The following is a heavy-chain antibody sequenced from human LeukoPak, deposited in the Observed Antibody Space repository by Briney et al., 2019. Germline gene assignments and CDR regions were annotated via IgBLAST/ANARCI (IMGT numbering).Heavy chain of an antibody. Sequence: HSGGSLRLSCAASGFTFSSYAMSWVRQAPGKGLEWVSAISGSGGSTYYADSVKGRFTISRDNSKNTLYLQMNSLRAEDTAVYYCAKVVRSSSSRWFDPWGQGTLVTVSS. V-gene: IGHV3-23*01. CDR1: GFTFSSYA. J-gene: IGHJ5*02. CDR3: AKVVRSSSSRWFDP. D-gene: IGHD6-6*01. CDR2: ISGSGGST.